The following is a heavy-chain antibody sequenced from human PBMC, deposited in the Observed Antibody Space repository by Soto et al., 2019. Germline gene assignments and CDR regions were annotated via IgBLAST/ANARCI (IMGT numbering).Heavy chain of an antibody. J-gene: IGHJ6*03. D-gene: IGHD4-4*01. Sequence: GASVKVSCKASGYTFRSYGISWVRQAPGQGLEWMGWISGYSGNTHYSQKFQGKVTMTTDTSTSTAYMELRNLRSDDTAVYYCAKADSNYAGRFSYYYMDVWGTGTMVTVSS. V-gene: IGHV1-18*01. CDR2: ISGYSGNT. CDR3: AKADSNYAGRFSYYYMDV. CDR1: GYTFRSYG.